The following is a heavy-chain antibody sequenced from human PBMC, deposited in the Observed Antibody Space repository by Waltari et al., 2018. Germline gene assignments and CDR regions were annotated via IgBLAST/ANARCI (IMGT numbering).Heavy chain of an antibody. J-gene: IGHJ4*02. CDR1: GFTFSSYA. D-gene: IGHD5-12*01. Sequence: QVQLVESGGGVVQPGRSLRLSCAASGFTFSSYAMHWVRQAPGKGLEWVAVISYDGSNKYYADSVKGRFTISRDNSKNTLYLQMNSLRAEDTAVYYCARDSSDRDGYEGDYWGQGTLVTVSS. V-gene: IGHV3-30-3*01. CDR2: ISYDGSNK. CDR3: ARDSSDRDGYEGDY.